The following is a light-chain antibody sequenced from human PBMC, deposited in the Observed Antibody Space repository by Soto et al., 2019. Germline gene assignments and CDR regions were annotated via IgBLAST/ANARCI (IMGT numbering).Light chain of an antibody. J-gene: IGKJ5*01. Sequence: EIVMTQSPATLSVSPGERAALSCKASQSVHNFLAWYQQKPGQAPRLLIYGASTRATGIPARFSGSGSGTDFTLTVTRLEPEDFAVYYCQQYGSSITFGQGTRLEIK. CDR3: QQYGSSIT. V-gene: IGKV3-15*01. CDR2: GAS. CDR1: QSVHNF.